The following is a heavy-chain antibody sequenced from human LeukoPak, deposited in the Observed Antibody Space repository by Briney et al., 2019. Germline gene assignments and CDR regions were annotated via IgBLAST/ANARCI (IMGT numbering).Heavy chain of an antibody. CDR2: IDWDDDK. Sequence: SGPALVKPTQTLTLTCTFSGFSLSTSGMCVSWIRQPPGKALEWLARIDWDDDKFYNTSLKTRLTISKDTSKNQVVLTMTNMDPVDAGTYYCVRMARVGATNYKFDYWGQGTLVTVSS. CDR1: GFSLSTSGMC. V-gene: IGHV2-70*17. CDR3: VRMARVGATNYKFDY. J-gene: IGHJ4*02. D-gene: IGHD1-26*01.